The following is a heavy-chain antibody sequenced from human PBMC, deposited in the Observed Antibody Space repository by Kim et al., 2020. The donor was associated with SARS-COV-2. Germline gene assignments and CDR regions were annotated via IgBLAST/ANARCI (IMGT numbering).Heavy chain of an antibody. V-gene: IGHV3-23*01. Sequence: GGSLRLSCAASGFTFSSYAMSWVRQAPGKGLEWVSGIGPSGDGTYYTDSVKGRFTVSRDNSKNTLHLQMNSLRAVDSAVYFCAKASLPPGYFDYWGQGTL. J-gene: IGHJ4*02. CDR3: AKASLPPGYFDY. CDR1: GFTFSSYA. CDR2: IGPSGDGT.